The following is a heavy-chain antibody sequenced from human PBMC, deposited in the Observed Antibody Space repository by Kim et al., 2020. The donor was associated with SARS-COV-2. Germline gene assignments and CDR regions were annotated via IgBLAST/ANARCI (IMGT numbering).Heavy chain of an antibody. J-gene: IGHJ4*02. CDR3: EGGGWIQLWPCFFDY. CDR1: GFTFSSYG. D-gene: IGHD5-18*01. Sequence: GGSLRLSCAASGFTFSSYGMHWVRQAPGKGLEWVAVISYDGSNKYYEDSVQGRVTISRDNSKTTLYLQMNSMRAEDTAVYYCEGGGWIQLWPCFFDYWGQGTLVTVSS. V-gene: IGHV3-30*03. CDR2: ISYDGSNK.